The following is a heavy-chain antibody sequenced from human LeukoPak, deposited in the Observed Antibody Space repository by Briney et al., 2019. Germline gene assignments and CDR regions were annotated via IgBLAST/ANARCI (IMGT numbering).Heavy chain of an antibody. J-gene: IGHJ4*02. D-gene: IGHD6-19*01. Sequence: GGSLRLSCAASGFTFSSYSMNWVRQAPGKGLEWVSSISSSSSYIYYADSVKGRFTISRDNAKNLLYLQMNSLKAEDTAVYYCARDNFAFSSGWDQGTLVTVSS. CDR2: ISSSSSYI. V-gene: IGHV3-21*01. CDR1: GFTFSSYS. CDR3: ARDNFAFSSG.